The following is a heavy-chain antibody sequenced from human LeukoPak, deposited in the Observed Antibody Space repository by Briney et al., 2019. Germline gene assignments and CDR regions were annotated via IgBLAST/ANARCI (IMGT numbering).Heavy chain of an antibody. CDR1: GYTFTSYG. Sequence: ASVKVSCKASGYTFTSYGISWVRQAPGQGLEWMGWISAYNGNTNYAQKLQGRVTMTTDTSTSTAYMELRSLRSDDTAVYYCVRRSYGDYVDRGWFDPWGQGTLVTVSS. D-gene: IGHD4-17*01. J-gene: IGHJ5*02. CDR3: VRRSYGDYVDRGWFDP. V-gene: IGHV1-18*01. CDR2: ISAYNGNT.